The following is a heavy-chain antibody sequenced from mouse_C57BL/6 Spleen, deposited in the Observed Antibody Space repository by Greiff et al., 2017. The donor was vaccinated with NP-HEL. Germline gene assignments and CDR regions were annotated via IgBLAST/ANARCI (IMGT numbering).Heavy chain of an antibody. CDR1: GYSFTSYY. CDR3: ARRDTTVEGYFDV. D-gene: IGHD1-1*01. CDR2: IYPGSGNT. Sequence: VQLQQSGPELVKPGASVKISCKASGYSFTSYYIHWVKQRPGQGLEWIGWIYPGSGNTKYNEKFKGKATLTADTSSSTAYMQLSSLTSEDSAVYYCARRDTTVEGYFDVWGTGTTVTVSS. V-gene: IGHV1-66*01. J-gene: IGHJ1*03.